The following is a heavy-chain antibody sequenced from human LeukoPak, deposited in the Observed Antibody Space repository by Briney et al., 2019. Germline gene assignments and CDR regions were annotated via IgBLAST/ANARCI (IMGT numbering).Heavy chain of an antibody. CDR1: GGSISTYY. V-gene: IGHV4-59*08. CDR2: IYYNGST. J-gene: IGHJ4*02. D-gene: IGHD6-6*01. Sequence: SETLSLTCTVSGGSISTYYWSWIRQPPGKGLDWIGYIYYNGSTNYNPSLKSRVTISVDTSKNQFSLKLSSVTAADTAVYYCATSYTTSSALGNWGQGTLVTVSS. CDR3: ATSYTTSSALGN.